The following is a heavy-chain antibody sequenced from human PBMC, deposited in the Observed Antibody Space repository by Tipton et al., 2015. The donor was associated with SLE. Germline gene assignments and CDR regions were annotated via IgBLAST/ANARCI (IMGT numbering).Heavy chain of an antibody. CDR2: IYTSGST. Sequence: LRLSCTVSGGSISSGSYYWSWIRQPAGKGLEWIGRIYTSGSTNYNPSLKSRVTISVDTSKNQFSLKLSSVTAADTAVYYCARGRAFDYWGQGTLVTVSS. CDR1: GGSISSGSYY. J-gene: IGHJ4*02. V-gene: IGHV4-61*02. CDR3: ARGRAFDY.